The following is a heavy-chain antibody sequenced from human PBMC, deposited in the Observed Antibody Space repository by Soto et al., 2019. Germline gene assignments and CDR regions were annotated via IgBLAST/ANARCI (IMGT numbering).Heavy chain of an antibody. CDR3: ARDSVVPAAISYHMDV. V-gene: IGHV3-7*01. D-gene: IGHD2-2*02. CDR1: GFTFSSYW. Sequence: GGSLRLSCAASGFTFSSYWMSWVRQAPGKGLEWVANIKQDGSEKYYVDSVKGRFTISRDNAKNSLYLQMNSLRAEDTAVYYCARDSVVPAAISYHMDVWGKGTTVTVSS. CDR2: IKQDGSEK. J-gene: IGHJ6*03.